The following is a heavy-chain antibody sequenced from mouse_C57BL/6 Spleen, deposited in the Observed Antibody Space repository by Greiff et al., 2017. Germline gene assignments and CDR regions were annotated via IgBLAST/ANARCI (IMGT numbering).Heavy chain of an antibody. CDR1: GFNIKDYY. CDR3: TTEGCYIPWFAF. Sequence: EVQLQQSGAELVRPGASVKLSCTASGFNIKDYYMHWVKQRPEQGLEWIGRIDPEDGDTEYAPKFQGKATLTADKTSNTAYLQLSSLTSEASSVYYCTTEGCYIPWFAFWGQGTLVTVSS. CDR2: IDPEDGDT. V-gene: IGHV14-1*01. D-gene: IGHD2-12*01. J-gene: IGHJ3*01.